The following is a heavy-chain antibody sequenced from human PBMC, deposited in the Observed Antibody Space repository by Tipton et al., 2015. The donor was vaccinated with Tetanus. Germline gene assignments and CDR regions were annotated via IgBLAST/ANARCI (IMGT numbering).Heavy chain of an antibody. Sequence: QVQLVQSGAEVKKPGASVKVSCQASGYTFTGYYMHCVRQAPGQGLEWMGWINPNSGGTNYAQKFQGRVTMTRDTSISTAYMELSRLRSDDTAVYYCARDYYDSSGYYSYWGQGTLVTVSS. CDR3: ARDYYDSSGYYSY. V-gene: IGHV1-2*02. J-gene: IGHJ4*02. CDR1: GYTFTGYY. CDR2: INPNSGGT. D-gene: IGHD3-22*01.